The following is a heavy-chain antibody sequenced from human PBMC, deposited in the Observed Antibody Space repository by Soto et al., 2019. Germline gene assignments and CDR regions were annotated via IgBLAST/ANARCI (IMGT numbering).Heavy chain of an antibody. CDR1: GFTFSSYW. D-gene: IGHD3-16*01. CDR2: INTDGSST. Sequence: EVQLVESGGGLAQPGGSLRLSCAASGFTFSSYWMHWVRQAPGKGLVWVSRINTDGSSTTYADSVKGRFTVSRDNAKNTLYLQMISLRVEGTAVYYCARGGGAAFDYWGQGTVVTVSS. J-gene: IGHJ4*02. V-gene: IGHV3-74*01. CDR3: ARGGGAAFDY.